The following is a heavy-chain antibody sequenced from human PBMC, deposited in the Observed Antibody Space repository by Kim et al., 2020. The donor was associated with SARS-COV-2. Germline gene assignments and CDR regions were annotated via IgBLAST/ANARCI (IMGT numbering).Heavy chain of an antibody. J-gene: IGHJ4*02. Sequence: SETLSLTCTVSGGSISSGSYYWSWIRQPAGKGLEWIGRIYTSGSTNYNPSLKSRVTISVDTSKDQFSLKLSSVTAADTAVYYCARSYSSTGRESVWVDYWGQGTLVTVSS. V-gene: IGHV4-61*02. D-gene: IGHD6-13*01. CDR1: GGSISSGSYY. CDR3: ARSYSSTGRESVWVDY. CDR2: IYTSGST.